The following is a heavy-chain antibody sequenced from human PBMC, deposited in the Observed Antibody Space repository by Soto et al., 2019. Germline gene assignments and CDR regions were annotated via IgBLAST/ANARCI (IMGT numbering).Heavy chain of an antibody. V-gene: IGHV4-31*03. CDR1: GGSISRGGYY. CDR2: IYYSGET. J-gene: IGHJ5*02. CDR3: ARDIAKPNNWFDP. Sequence: QVQLQESGPGLVKPSQTLSLTCSVSGGSISRGGYYWSWIRQHPGKGLEWIGYIYYSGETYYNPSLNSRVTISVDTSKNQFSRSLRYVTAADTAVYYCARDIAKPNNWFDPWGQGTLVTVSS.